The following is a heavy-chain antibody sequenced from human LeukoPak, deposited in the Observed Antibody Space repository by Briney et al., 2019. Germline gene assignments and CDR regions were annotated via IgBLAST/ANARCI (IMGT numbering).Heavy chain of an antibody. CDR2: TYYRSKWYN. D-gene: IGHD5-24*01. CDR1: GDSVSSNSAA. CDR3: ARDPTGWLQTTRYRGGDYYFDY. J-gene: IGHJ4*02. V-gene: IGHV6-1*01. Sequence: SQTLSLTCAISGDSVSSNSAAGNWIRQSPARGLEWLGRTYYRSKWYNGYAVSVKSRITINPDTANNEFSLQLNSVTPEDTAVYYCARDPTGWLQTTRYRGGDYYFDYWGQGTLVSVSS.